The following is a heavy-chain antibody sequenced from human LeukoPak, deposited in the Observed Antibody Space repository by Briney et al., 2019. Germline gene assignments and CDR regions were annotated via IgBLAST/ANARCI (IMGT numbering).Heavy chain of an antibody. V-gene: IGHV4-59*01. D-gene: IGHD2-2*01. J-gene: IGHJ4*02. CDR1: GGSISSYY. Sequence: SETLSLTCTVSGGSISSYYWSWIRQPPGKGLEWIGCIYYSGSTNYNPSLKSRVTISVDTSKNQFSLKLSSVTAADTAVYYCARGIVPAAAIQGIVLDYWGQGTLVTVSS. CDR3: ARGIVPAAAIQGIVLDY. CDR2: IYYSGST.